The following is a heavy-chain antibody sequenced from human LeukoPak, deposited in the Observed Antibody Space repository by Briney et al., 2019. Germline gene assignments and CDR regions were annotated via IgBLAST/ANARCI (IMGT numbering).Heavy chain of an antibody. CDR3: ATEGHPDDY. CDR1: GYSISSDYY. CDR2: IYHSGST. D-gene: IGHD1-14*01. V-gene: IGHV4-38-2*02. Sequence: PSETLSHTCTVSGYSISSDYYWGWIRQPPGRGLEWIGTIYHSGSTYYNPSLKSRVTISVDTSKNQFSLKLSSVTAADTAVYYCATEGHPDDYWGQGTLVTVSS. J-gene: IGHJ4*02.